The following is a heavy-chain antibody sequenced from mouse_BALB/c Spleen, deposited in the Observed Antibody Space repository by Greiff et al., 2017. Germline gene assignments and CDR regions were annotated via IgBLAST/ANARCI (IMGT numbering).Heavy chain of an antibody. V-gene: IGHV3-8*02. Sequence: EVQVVESGPSLVKPSQTLSLTCSVTGDSITSGYWNWIRKFPGNKLEYMGYISYSGSTYYNPSLKSRISITRDTSKNQYYLQLNSVTTEDTATYYCARNYDYDGEFAYWGQGTLVTVSA. D-gene: IGHD2-4*01. CDR1: GDSITSGY. CDR3: ARNYDYDGEFAY. CDR2: ISYSGST. J-gene: IGHJ3*01.